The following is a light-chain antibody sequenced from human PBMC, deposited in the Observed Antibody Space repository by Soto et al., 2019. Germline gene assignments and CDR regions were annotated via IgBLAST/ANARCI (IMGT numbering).Light chain of an antibody. V-gene: IGLV2-14*01. CDR1: SSDVGKYNY. J-gene: IGLJ2*01. Sequence: QSALTQPASVSGSPGQSITISCTGTSSDVGKYNYVPWYQQHPAKAPKLMIFEVSNRPSGVSNRFSGSKSGNTASLTISGLQAEDEAEYYCSSYTGSSINTVVFGGGTKVTVL. CDR2: EVS. CDR3: SSYTGSSINTVV.